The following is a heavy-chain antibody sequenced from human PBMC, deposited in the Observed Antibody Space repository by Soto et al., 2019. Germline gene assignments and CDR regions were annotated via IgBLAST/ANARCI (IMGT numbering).Heavy chain of an antibody. Sequence: GGSLRLSCAASGFTFSSYGMHWVRQAPGKGLEWVAVIWYDGSNKYYADSVKGRFTISRDNSKNTLYLQMNSLRAEDTAVYYCARDLLRYFDWLHTRYYYYGMDLWRQGTTVTVS. CDR2: IWYDGSNK. D-gene: IGHD3-9*01. V-gene: IGHV3-33*01. CDR1: GFTFSSYG. CDR3: ARDLLRYFDWLHTRYYYYGMDL. J-gene: IGHJ6*02.